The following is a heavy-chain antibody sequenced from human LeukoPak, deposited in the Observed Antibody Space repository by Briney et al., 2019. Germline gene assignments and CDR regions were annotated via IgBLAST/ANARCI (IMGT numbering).Heavy chain of an antibody. CDR3: AKDADYYGSGSPMPYYMDV. D-gene: IGHD3-10*01. CDR1: GFTFSAYE. V-gene: IGHV3-48*03. Sequence: GGSLRLSCAASGFTFSAYEMNWVRQAPGKWLEWVSHISSSGSTIYYADFVKGRFTISRDNAKNSLYLQMNSLRAEDTAVYYCAKDADYYGSGSPMPYYMDVWGKGTTVTVSS. J-gene: IGHJ6*03. CDR2: ISSSGSTI.